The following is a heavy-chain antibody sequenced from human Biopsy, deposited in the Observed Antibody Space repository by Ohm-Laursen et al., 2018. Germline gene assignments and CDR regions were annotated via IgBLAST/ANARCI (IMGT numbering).Heavy chain of an antibody. CDR3: ARGYSRRVSIFEASIYWFDT. CDR1: GYTFTSYG. J-gene: IGHJ5*02. Sequence: EASVKVSCKASGYTFTSYGISWVRQARGQGLEWMGWMIPSSGKTGYAQRFQGRVTLTMNTSISTAYMELSGLRSEDTAVYFCARGYSRRVSIFEASIYWFDTWGRGTLVTVSS. V-gene: IGHV1-8*02. D-gene: IGHD6-6*01. CDR2: MIPSSGKT.